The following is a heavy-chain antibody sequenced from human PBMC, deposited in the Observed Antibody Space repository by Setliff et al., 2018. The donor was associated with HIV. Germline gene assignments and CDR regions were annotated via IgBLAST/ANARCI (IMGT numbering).Heavy chain of an antibody. V-gene: IGHV4-59*08. CDR3: ARRRADYDSSGHYREDFDY. J-gene: IGHJ4*02. CDR1: GDSIRGYY. Sequence: SETLSLTCTVSGDSIRGYYWSWIRQPPGKGLEWMGYVFYTGFAAYNPSLKSRLTISVDTSKNQFSLRLNSVTAADTAVYYCARRRADYDSSGHYREDFDYWGQGTLVTVSS. D-gene: IGHD3-22*01. CDR2: VFYTGFA.